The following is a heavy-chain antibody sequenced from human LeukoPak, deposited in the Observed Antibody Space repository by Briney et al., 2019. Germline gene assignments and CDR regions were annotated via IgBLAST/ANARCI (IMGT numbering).Heavy chain of an antibody. V-gene: IGHV4-61*01. CDR2: IYYTGTT. CDR1: AGSVSNGNYY. D-gene: IGHD3-10*01. Sequence: SETLSLTCTVSAGSVSNGNYYWSWLRQPPGKALEWIGYIYYTGTTYYIPSLEGRVTISVATSKSQFSVKLNSVTAADTAVYYCARSQNYYGSGDYWSTGTLVTVSS. CDR3: ARSQNYYGSGDY. J-gene: IGHJ4*02.